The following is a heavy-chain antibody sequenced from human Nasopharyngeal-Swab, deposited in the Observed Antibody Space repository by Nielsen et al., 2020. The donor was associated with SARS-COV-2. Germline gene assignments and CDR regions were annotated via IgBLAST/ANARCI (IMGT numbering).Heavy chain of an antibody. V-gene: IGHV1-18*01. CDR1: GDTFANYG. D-gene: IGHD6-19*01. CDR3: ARGNGWYPDH. Sequence: ASVKVSCKASGDTFANYGVSWVRQAPGQGREGRGWISVYNGNTGYAQNFQGRVTMTTDTSTNTGYLELRSLRSDDTAVYYCARGNGWYPDHWGQGTLVTVSS. J-gene: IGHJ4*02. CDR2: ISVYNGNT.